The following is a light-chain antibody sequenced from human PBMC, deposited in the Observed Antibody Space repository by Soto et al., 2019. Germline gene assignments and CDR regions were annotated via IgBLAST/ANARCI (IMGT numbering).Light chain of an antibody. CDR2: VERSGTY. CDR1: SGHSGYI. J-gene: IGLJ2*01. Sequence: QSVLSKSSSASASLGSSVKLTCTLSSGHSGYIIAWHQQQPGMAPRFLMRVERSGTYNKGSGVPGRFSGSSSGADRYLTISNLQSEDEADYYCETWDTNTRVFGGGTKLTVL. CDR3: ETWDTNTRV. V-gene: IGLV4-60*03.